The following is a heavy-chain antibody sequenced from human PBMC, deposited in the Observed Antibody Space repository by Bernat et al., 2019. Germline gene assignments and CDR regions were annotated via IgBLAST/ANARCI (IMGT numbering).Heavy chain of an antibody. CDR3: ARVFRNIVGVPAAMDFDL. Sequence: QVQLVQSGAEVKKPGSSVKVSCKASGGTFSSYAISWVRQAPGQGLEWMGGIIPIFGTANYAQKFQGRVTITADESTSTAYMELSSLRSEDTAVYYCARVFRNIVGVPAAMDFDLWGRGTLVTVSS. D-gene: IGHD2-2*01. CDR1: GGTFSSYA. J-gene: IGHJ2*01. V-gene: IGHV1-69*01. CDR2: IIPIFGTA.